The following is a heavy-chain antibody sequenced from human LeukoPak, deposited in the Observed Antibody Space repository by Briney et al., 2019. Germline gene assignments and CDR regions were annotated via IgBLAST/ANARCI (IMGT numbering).Heavy chain of an antibody. CDR3: AVSSGWYKIDY. J-gene: IGHJ4*02. CDR1: GYSISSGYY. V-gene: IGHV4-38-2*02. D-gene: IGHD6-19*01. CDR2: IYYSGST. Sequence: SETLSLTCTVSGYSISSGYYWGWIRPPPGKGLEWIGYIYYSGSTNYNPSLKSRVTISIDTSKNQFSLKLNSVTAADTAVYYCAVSSGWYKIDYWGQGTLVTVSS.